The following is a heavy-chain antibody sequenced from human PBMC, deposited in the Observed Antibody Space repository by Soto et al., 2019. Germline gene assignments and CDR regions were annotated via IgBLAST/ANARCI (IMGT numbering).Heavy chain of an antibody. CDR3: ARGRGGSGGSCDFDY. D-gene: IGHD2-15*01. CDR1: GFTFSSYS. J-gene: IGHJ4*02. Sequence: EVQLVESGGGLVKPGGSLRLSCAASGFTFSSYSMNWVHQAPGKGLEWVSSISSSSSYIYYADSVKGRFTISRDNAKNSLYLQMNSLRAEDTAVYYCARGRGGSGGSCDFDYWGQGTLVTVSS. CDR2: ISSSSSYI. V-gene: IGHV3-21*01.